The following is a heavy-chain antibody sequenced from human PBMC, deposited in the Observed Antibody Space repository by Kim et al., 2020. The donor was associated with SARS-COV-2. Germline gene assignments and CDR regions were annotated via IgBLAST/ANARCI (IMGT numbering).Heavy chain of an antibody. D-gene: IGHD3-22*01. CDR3: ARAPGYYDSSGPVGYYYYGMDV. J-gene: IGHJ6*02. V-gene: IGHV3-53*01. CDR2: IYSGGST. Sequence: GGSLRLSCAASGFTVSSNYMSWVRQAPGKGLEWVSVIYSGGSTYYADSVKGRFTISRDNSKNTLYLQMNSLRAEDTAVYYCARAPGYYDSSGPVGYYYYGMDVWGQGTTVTVSS. CDR1: GFTVSSNY.